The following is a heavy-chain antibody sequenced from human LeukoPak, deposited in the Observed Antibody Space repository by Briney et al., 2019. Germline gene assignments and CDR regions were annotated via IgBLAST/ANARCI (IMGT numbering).Heavy chain of an antibody. J-gene: IGHJ4*02. Sequence: PGRSLRLSCVVSGLTFSSYGTHWVRQAPGKGLEWVAVISYDGSNKYYADSVKGRFTISRDNSKNTLYLQMNSLRAEDTAVYYCAKRGYYYDSSGYYSRTYFDYWGQGTLVIVSS. CDR3: AKRGYYYDSSGYYSRTYFDY. CDR1: GLTFSSYG. V-gene: IGHV3-30*18. D-gene: IGHD3-22*01. CDR2: ISYDGSNK.